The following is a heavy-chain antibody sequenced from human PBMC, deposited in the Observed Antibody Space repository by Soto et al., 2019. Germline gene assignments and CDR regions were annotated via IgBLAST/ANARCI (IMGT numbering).Heavy chain of an antibody. CDR2: IKQDGSEK. Sequence: EVQLVESGGGLVQPGGSLRLSCAASGFTFNSHWMNWVRQAPGKGLEWVANIKQDGSEKYYVDSVKGRFTISRDNAKNSLYLQMNRLRAEDTAVYYCARAWAIDCGGQGTLVTVSS. CDR1: GFTFNSHW. CDR3: ARAWAIDC. D-gene: IGHD5-12*01. J-gene: IGHJ4*02. V-gene: IGHV3-7*01.